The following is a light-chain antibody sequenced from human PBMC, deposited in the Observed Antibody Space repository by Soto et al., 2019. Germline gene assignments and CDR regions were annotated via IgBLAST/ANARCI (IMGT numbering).Light chain of an antibody. J-gene: IGKJ2*01. V-gene: IGKV1-33*01. CDR1: QDIDSY. Sequence: DIQMTQSPSSLSVSVGDTVTITCQERQDIDSYVNWYQQKPGQAPRLLIYDAAYLETGVPSRVNGRGSGTDFTFAITRLQPLDIATYYCQHYDRLPPYTVGPVTKLELK. CDR3: QHYDRLPPYT. CDR2: DAA.